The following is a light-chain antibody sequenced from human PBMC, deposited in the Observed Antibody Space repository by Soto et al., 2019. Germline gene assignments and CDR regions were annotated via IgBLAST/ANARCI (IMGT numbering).Light chain of an antibody. J-gene: IGLJ1*01. Sequence: QSALTQPRSVSGSPGQSVTISCTGTSSDVGGYTSVSWYQQHPGKAPKLMIYDVSKRPSGVPDRFSGSKSGNTASLTISGLQAEDEADYYCCSYAGSYTFYVFGTGTKLTVL. CDR1: SSDVGGYTS. CDR2: DVS. V-gene: IGLV2-11*01. CDR3: CSYAGSYTFYV.